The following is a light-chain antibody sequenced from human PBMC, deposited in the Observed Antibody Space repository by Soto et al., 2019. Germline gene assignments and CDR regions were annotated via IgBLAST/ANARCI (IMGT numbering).Light chain of an antibody. CDR1: SSDVGTYNL. CDR2: EGT. Sequence: QSVLTQPASVSGSPGQSITISCTGTSSDVGTYNLVSWFQQHPGKAPKLIIYEGTKRPSEISNRFSGSKSGNTASLTISGLQAEDEADYHCCSYEGGGTFVFGGGTKLTVL. V-gene: IGLV2-23*03. J-gene: IGLJ2*01. CDR3: CSYEGGGTFV.